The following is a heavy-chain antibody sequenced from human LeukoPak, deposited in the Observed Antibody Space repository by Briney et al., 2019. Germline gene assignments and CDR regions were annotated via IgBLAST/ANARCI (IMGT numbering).Heavy chain of an antibody. CDR1: GGSFSGYY. Sequence: SETLSLTCAVYGGSFSGYYWSWIRQPPGKGLEWIGEINHSGSTNYNPSLKSRVTISVDKSKNQFSLKLSSVTAADTAVYYCARACSQSGDCYMVIDAFDIWGQGTMVTVSS. CDR3: ARACSQSGDCYMVIDAFDI. V-gene: IGHV4-34*01. D-gene: IGHD2-21*02. J-gene: IGHJ3*02. CDR2: INHSGST.